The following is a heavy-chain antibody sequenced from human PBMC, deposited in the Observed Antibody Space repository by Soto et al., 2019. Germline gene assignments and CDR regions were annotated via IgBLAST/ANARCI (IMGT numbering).Heavy chain of an antibody. CDR1: GFTFSSYG. D-gene: IGHD2-15*01. Sequence: PGGSLRLSCAASGFTFSSYGMHWVRQAPGKGLEWVAVIWYDGSNKYYADSVKGRFTISRDNSKNTLYLQMNSLRAEDTAVYYCAKAGRTGYCSGGSCYGGMDVWGQGTTVTVSS. J-gene: IGHJ6*02. V-gene: IGHV3-33*06. CDR3: AKAGRTGYCSGGSCYGGMDV. CDR2: IWYDGSNK.